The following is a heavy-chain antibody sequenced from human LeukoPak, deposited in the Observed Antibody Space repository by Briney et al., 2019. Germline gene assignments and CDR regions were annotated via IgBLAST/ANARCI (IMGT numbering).Heavy chain of an antibody. Sequence: GASVKVSCKASGFTFTSSAVQWVRQARGQRLEWIGWIVVGSGNTNYAQKFQERVTITRDMSTSTAYMELSSLRSEDTAVYYCAVAYYDILTGYFFVFDYWGQGTLVTVSS. D-gene: IGHD3-9*01. CDR2: IVVGSGNT. V-gene: IGHV1-58*01. J-gene: IGHJ4*02. CDR3: AVAYYDILTGYFFVFDY. CDR1: GFTFTSSA.